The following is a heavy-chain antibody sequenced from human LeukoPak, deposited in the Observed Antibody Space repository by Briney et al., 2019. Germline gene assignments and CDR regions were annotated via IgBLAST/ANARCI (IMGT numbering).Heavy chain of an antibody. CDR3: AKTKQNYYDSSGYYYV. CDR1: GFTFSSYA. V-gene: IGHV3-23*01. J-gene: IGHJ4*02. CDR2: ISGSGGST. D-gene: IGHD3-22*01. Sequence: GGSLRLSCAASGFTFSSYAMSWVRQAPGKGLEWVSAISGSGGSTYYADSVKGRFTISRDNSKNTLYLQMNSLRAEDTAVYYCAKTKQNYYDSSGYYYVWGQGTLVTVSS.